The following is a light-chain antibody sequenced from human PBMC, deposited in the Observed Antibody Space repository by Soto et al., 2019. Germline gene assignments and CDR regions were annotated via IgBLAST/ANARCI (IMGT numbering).Light chain of an antibody. V-gene: IGLV2-14*01. Sequence: QSVLTQPASVSGSPGQSITISCTGTSSDVGGYNYVSWYQQHPGKAPKLMIYEVSNRPSGVSNRFSGSKSGNTASLTSSGLQAEDEADYYCSSYTSSSRVVFGTGTKLTVL. CDR2: EVS. J-gene: IGLJ1*01. CDR1: SSDVGGYNY. CDR3: SSYTSSSRVV.